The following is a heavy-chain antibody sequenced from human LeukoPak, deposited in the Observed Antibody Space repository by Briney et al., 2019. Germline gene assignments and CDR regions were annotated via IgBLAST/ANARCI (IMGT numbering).Heavy chain of an antibody. D-gene: IGHD6-19*01. CDR2: ITSSGATT. V-gene: IGHV3-23*01. CDR3: AKDLGTSGWYINS. Sequence: GGSLRLSCAASGFTFSSYAMTWCRQAPGKGVQWVSAITSSGATTYYADSVKGRFTISRDNSKNTLYLQMNSLRAEDTAVYHCAKDLGTSGWYINSWGQGTLVTVSS. J-gene: IGHJ4*02. CDR1: GFTFSSYA.